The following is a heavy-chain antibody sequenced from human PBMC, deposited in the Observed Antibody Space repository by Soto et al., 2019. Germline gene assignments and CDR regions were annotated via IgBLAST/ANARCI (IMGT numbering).Heavy chain of an antibody. CDR1: GFALSSYW. J-gene: IGHJ3*02. Sequence: GGSLRLSCAASGFALSSYWMHWVRKAPGKGLVWVSRINMAGTAIYYADSVKGRFTISRDNAKNSLYLQMNSLRAEDTAVYYCARAPDSSYCGGDCYPYAFDIWGQGTMVTVSS. V-gene: IGHV3-74*01. CDR3: ARAPDSSYCGGDCYPYAFDI. CDR2: INMAGTAI. D-gene: IGHD2-21*02.